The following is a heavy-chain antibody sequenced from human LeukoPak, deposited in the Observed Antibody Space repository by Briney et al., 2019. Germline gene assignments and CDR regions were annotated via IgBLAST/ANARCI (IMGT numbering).Heavy chain of an antibody. CDR3: ARGGTHITIFGVVINDFDS. CDR1: GGTFSSYA. CDR2: IIPIFGTA. D-gene: IGHD3-3*01. V-gene: IGHV1-69*05. Sequence: SVKVSCKASGGTFSSYAISWVRQAPGQGLEWMGGIIPIFGTANYAQKFQGRVTITTDESTSTAYMELSSLRSEDTAVYYCARGGTHITIFGVVINDFDSWGQGTLVTVSS. J-gene: IGHJ4*02.